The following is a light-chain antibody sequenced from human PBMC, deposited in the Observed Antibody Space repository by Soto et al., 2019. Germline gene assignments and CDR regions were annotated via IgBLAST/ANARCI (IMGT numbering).Light chain of an antibody. Sequence: EIVLTQSPATLSLSPGDRATLSCRASQSVSNYLAWYQQKPGQPPRLLIYDATYRATGTPARFSGSGSGTDFTLTISSLEPEDFAVYYCQQRSNWPPLTFGQGTRLEIK. CDR3: QQRSNWPPLT. J-gene: IGKJ5*01. CDR1: QSVSNY. CDR2: DAT. V-gene: IGKV3-11*01.